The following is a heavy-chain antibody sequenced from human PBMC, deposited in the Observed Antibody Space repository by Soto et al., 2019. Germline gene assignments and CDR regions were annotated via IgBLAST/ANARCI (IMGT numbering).Heavy chain of an antibody. CDR3: ASGAELELNVDY. CDR2: IIPIFGTA. D-gene: IGHD1-7*01. V-gene: IGHV1-69*06. Sequence: SVKVSCKASGGTFSSYAISWVRQAPGQGLEWMGGIIPIFGTANYAQKFQGRVTITADKSTSTAYMELRSLRSEDTAVYYCASGAELELNVDYWGQGTLVTVTS. J-gene: IGHJ4*02. CDR1: GGTFSSYA.